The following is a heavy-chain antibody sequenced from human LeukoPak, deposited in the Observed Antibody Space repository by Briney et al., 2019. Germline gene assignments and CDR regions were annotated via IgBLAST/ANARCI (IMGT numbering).Heavy chain of an antibody. J-gene: IGHJ4*02. CDR2: IKEDGSDK. Sequence: PGQSLRLSCAVSGFTFSNYGMSWVRKAPGQGLDLVSKIKEDGSDKYYVDSVKCRFTISRDNDKHSLYLLMNSLRGEDTAVYYCAGVGNTTMVHLLHYWGQGTLVTVSS. V-gene: IGHV3-7*04. CDR1: GFTFSNYG. CDR3: AGVGNTTMVHLLHY. D-gene: IGHD5-18*01.